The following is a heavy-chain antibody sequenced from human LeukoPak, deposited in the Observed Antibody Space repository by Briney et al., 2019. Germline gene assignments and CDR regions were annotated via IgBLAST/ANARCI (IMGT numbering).Heavy chain of an antibody. V-gene: IGHV3-43*02. Sequence: GGSLRLSCAASGFTFDDYAMHWVRQAPGKGLEWVSLISGDGGSTYYADSVKGRFTISRDNAKNSLYLQMNSLRAEDTALYYCAKVGGLGLYYFDYWGQGTLVTVSS. J-gene: IGHJ4*02. CDR1: GFTFDDYA. D-gene: IGHD3-16*01. CDR3: AKVGGLGLYYFDY. CDR2: ISGDGGST.